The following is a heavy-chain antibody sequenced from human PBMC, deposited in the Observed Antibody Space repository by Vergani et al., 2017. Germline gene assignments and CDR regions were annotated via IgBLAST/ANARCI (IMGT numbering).Heavy chain of an antibody. J-gene: IGHJ4*02. CDR3: ARGLQGGYFDY. Sequence: QVQLQQWGAGLLKPSETLSLTCAVYGGSFSGYYWSWIRQPPGKGLEWIGEINHSGSTNYNPSLKSRVTISVDTSKNPFSLKLSSVTAADTAVYYCARGLQGGYFDYWGQGTLVTVSS. V-gene: IGHV4-34*01. CDR2: INHSGST. CDR1: GGSFSGYY. D-gene: IGHD1-26*01.